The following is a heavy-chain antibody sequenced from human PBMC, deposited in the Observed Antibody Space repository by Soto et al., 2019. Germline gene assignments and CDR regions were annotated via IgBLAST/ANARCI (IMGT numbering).Heavy chain of an antibody. Sequence: SSSXSLTCTLSGCCIIISSYYVCWIRQPPGKGLEWIGNVYYSGRNYYNPSLKSLVNISLDTSKNQFSLRLRSVTAADTAVYYCARLDGFKVIDVCGQANKVTVYS. CDR1: GCCIIISSYY. J-gene: IGHJ6*02. CDR2: VYYSGRN. V-gene: IGHV4-39*01. CDR3: ARLDGFKVIDV.